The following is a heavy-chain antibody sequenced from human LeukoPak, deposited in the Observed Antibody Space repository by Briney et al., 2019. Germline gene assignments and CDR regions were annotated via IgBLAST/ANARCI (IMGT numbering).Heavy chain of an antibody. CDR3: ARDPAIAARAYYYMDV. D-gene: IGHD6-6*01. Sequence: GRSLRLSCAASGFTFDYYAMHWVRQAPGKGLEWVSGISWNSGSIGYADSVKGRFTISRDNAKNSLYLQMNSLRAEDTAVYYCARDPAIAARAYYYMDVWGKGTTVTVSS. CDR1: GFTFDYYA. J-gene: IGHJ6*03. V-gene: IGHV3-9*01. CDR2: ISWNSGSI.